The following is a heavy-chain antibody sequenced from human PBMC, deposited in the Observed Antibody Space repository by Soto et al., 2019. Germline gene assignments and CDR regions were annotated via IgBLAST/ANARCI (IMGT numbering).Heavy chain of an antibody. CDR3: AREASGDYVFDY. J-gene: IGHJ4*02. V-gene: IGHV3-74*01. Sequence: GGSLRLSCAASGFTFSSYWMHWVRQAPGKGLVWVSRINSDGSSTSYADSVKGRFTISRDNAKNTLYLQMNSLRAEDTAVYYCAREASGDYVFDYWGQGTLVTVSS. CDR1: GFTFSSYW. CDR2: INSDGSST. D-gene: IGHD4-17*01.